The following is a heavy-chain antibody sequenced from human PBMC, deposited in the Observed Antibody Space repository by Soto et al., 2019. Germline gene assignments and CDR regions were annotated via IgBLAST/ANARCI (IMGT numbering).Heavy chain of an antibody. Sequence: PSETLSLTCTVSGGSISSYYWSWIRQPPGKGLEWIGYIYYSGSTNYKPSLKSRVTISVDTSKKKYSTKLSSVTAADTAVYYCARQSYGGDLDYWGQGTLVTVSS. CDR3: ARQSYGGDLDY. V-gene: IGHV4-59*01. CDR1: GGSISSYY. CDR2: IYYSGST. D-gene: IGHD2-21*02. J-gene: IGHJ4*02.